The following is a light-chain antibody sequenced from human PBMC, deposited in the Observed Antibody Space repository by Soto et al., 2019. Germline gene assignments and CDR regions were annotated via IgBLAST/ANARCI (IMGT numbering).Light chain of an antibody. J-gene: IGKJ4*01. Sequence: EIVMTQSPAILSVSPGEGATLSCRASQSISIHVAWYQHKPGQAPRLLIYGASTRATGIPARFSGSGSGTEFSLTISSLQSEDFAVYYCQQYDTWPPLTFGGGTKVEVK. CDR3: QQYDTWPPLT. CDR1: QSISIH. V-gene: IGKV3-15*01. CDR2: GAS.